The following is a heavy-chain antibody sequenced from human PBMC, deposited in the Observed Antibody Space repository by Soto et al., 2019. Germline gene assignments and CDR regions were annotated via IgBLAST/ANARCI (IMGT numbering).Heavy chain of an antibody. D-gene: IGHD6-13*01. Sequence: QVQLVQSGAEVKKPGASVKVSCKASGYTFTNYAISWVRQAPGQGREWMGWISAYNGDTKYAQKLQGRVTMTTDTSTTTAYMELRSLRSDDAAVYFCAREGGSNSWYGVGYYYYGMDVWGQGTTVTVSS. CDR1: GYTFTNYA. CDR2: ISAYNGDT. V-gene: IGHV1-18*04. CDR3: AREGGSNSWYGVGYYYYGMDV. J-gene: IGHJ6*02.